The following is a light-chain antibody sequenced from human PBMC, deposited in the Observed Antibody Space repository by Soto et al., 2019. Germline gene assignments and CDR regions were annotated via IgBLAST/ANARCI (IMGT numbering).Light chain of an antibody. V-gene: IGKV3-20*01. CDR1: QSLSSTY. CDR2: GAS. Sequence: EIVLTQSPGTLSLSPGERATLSCRASQSLSSTYLAWYQQQPGQPPRLLIYGASSRATGIPDRFSGSGSGTDFTLTISRLEPEDFAVYYCQQYVNSPQTFGQGTKVEIK. CDR3: QQYVNSPQT. J-gene: IGKJ1*01.